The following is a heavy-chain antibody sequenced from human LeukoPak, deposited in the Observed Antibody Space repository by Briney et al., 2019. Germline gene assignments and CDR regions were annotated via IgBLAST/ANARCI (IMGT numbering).Heavy chain of an antibody. CDR1: GGSISSYY. V-gene: IGHV4-59*01. Sequence: SETLSLTCTVSGGSISSYYWSWIRQPPGKGLEWIGYIYYSGSTNYNPSLKSRVTISVDTSKNQFSLKLSSVTAADTAVYYCARDQCRGGSCPGGGAFDIWGQGTMVTVSS. J-gene: IGHJ3*02. CDR3: ARDQCRGGSCPGGGAFDI. CDR2: IYYSGST. D-gene: IGHD2-15*01.